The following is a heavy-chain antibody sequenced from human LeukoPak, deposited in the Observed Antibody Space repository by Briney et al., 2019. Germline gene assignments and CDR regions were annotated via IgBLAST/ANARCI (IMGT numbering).Heavy chain of an antibody. Sequence: PGGSLRLSCAASGFTFSSYGMNWVRQAPGKGLEWVSYISSSGSTIYYADSVKGRFTISRDNAKNSLYLQMNSLRAEDTAVYYCARGGYYYDSSGYYSFFDYWGQGTLVTVSS. D-gene: IGHD3-22*01. V-gene: IGHV3-48*03. CDR2: ISSSGSTI. CDR1: GFTFSSYG. J-gene: IGHJ4*02. CDR3: ARGGYYYDSSGYYSFFDY.